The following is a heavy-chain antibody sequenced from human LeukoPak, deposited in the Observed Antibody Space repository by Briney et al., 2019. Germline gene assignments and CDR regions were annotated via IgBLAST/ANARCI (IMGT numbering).Heavy chain of an antibody. CDR2: ISSSGSTI. CDR3: ARDRWIVAPTKFDY. D-gene: IGHD1-26*01. J-gene: IGHJ4*02. V-gene: IGHV3-48*03. CDR1: GFTFSSYA. Sequence: GGSLRLSCAASGFTFSSYAMRWVRQAPGKGLEWVSAISSSGSTIYYADSVKGRFTISRDNAKNSLYLQMNSLRAEDTAVYYCARDRWIVAPTKFDYWGQGSLVTVSS.